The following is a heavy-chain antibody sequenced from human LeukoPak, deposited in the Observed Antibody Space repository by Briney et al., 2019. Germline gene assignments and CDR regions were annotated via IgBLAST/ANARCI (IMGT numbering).Heavy chain of an antibody. V-gene: IGHV1-69*04. CDR2: IIPIFGIA. CDR1: GGTFSSYA. J-gene: IGHJ6*02. Sequence: ASVKVSCKASGGTFSSYAISWVRQAPGQGLEWMGRIIPIFGIANYAQKFQGRVTITADKSTSTAYMELSSLRSEDTAVYYCAREGCSGGSCYSGYYYYGMDVWGQGTTVTVSS. CDR3: AREGCSGGSCYSGYYYYGMDV. D-gene: IGHD2-15*01.